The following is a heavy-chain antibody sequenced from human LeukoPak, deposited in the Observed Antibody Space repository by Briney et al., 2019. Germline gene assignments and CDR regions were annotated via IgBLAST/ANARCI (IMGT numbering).Heavy chain of an antibody. Sequence: GGSLRLSCAASGFTFDDYAMHWVRQAPGEGLEWVSSISWNSGSIGYADSVKGRFTISRDNAKNSLYLQMNSLRVEDTAVYYCARDPMGYCGGDCSHFDYWGQGTRVTVSS. CDR2: ISWNSGSI. D-gene: IGHD2-21*02. V-gene: IGHV3-9*01. J-gene: IGHJ4*02. CDR3: ARDPMGYCGGDCSHFDY. CDR1: GFTFDDYA.